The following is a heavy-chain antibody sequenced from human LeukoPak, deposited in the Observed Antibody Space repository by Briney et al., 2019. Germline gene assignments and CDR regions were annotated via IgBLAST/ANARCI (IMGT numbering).Heavy chain of an antibody. CDR2: IKSKTDGGTT. V-gene: IGHV3-15*01. D-gene: IGHD6-13*01. Sequence: GGSLRLSRAASGFTFSNAWMSWVRQAPGKGLEWVGRIKSKTDGGTTDYAAPVKGRFTISRDDSKNTLYLQMNSLKTEDTAVYYCTTLAAAGTDYYFDYWGQGTLVTVSS. J-gene: IGHJ4*02. CDR3: TTLAAAGTDYYFDY. CDR1: GFTFSNAW.